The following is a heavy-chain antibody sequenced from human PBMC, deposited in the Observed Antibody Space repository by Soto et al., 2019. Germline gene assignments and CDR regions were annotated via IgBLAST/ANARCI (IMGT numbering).Heavy chain of an antibody. CDR1: GYSFPSYW. V-gene: IGHV5-10-1*01. Sequence: PGESLKISCKGSGYSFPSYWISLVRQMPGKGLEWMGRIDPSDSYTNYSPSFQGHVTISADKSISTAYLQWSSLKASDTAMYYCARRKSGTRDAFDIWGQGTMVTVSS. D-gene: IGHD3-10*01. J-gene: IGHJ3*02. CDR3: ARRKSGTRDAFDI. CDR2: IDPSDSYT.